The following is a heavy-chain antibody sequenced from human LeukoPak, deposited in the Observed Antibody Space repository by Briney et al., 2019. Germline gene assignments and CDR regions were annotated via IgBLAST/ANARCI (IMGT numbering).Heavy chain of an antibody. CDR1: XXXXXXXW. CDR2: ISPTGSTT. D-gene: IGHD6-6*01. J-gene: IGHJ4*02. CDR3: ARGPNSNWSGLDF. Sequence: LRXSCTAXXXXXXXXWMHWXRXLPGXXLXXVXRISPTGSTTSYADSVKGRFTVSRDNAKNTLYLQVNNLRAEDTAVYYCARGPNSNWSGLDFWGQGTLLTVSS. V-gene: IGHV3-74*01.